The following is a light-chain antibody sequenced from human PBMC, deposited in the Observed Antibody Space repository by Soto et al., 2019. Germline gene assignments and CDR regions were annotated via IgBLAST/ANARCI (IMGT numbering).Light chain of an antibody. CDR2: RAS. Sequence: DILMTQSPTTLSLSPGERATLSCRASQSINSNLAWYQQKPGQAPRLFIFRASSRATSLPARFSASGSGADVNLTISSLQSEDFAAYYCQQYNNWPRDTFGRGTKVDIK. J-gene: IGKJ4*01. CDR3: QQYNNWPRDT. CDR1: QSINSN. V-gene: IGKV3-15*01.